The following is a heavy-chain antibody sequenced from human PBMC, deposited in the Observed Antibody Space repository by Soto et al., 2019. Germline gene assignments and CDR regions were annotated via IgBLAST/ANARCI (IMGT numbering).Heavy chain of an antibody. CDR1: GGSISSYY. J-gene: IGHJ4*02. Sequence: SETLSLTCSVSGGSISSYYWSWIRQPPGKGLEWIAYIYYSGTSYNPSLKSRVSISLDTSKNQFSLKLSSVTAADTAVYYCARDKITGLFDYWGQGTLVTVSS. D-gene: IGHD2-8*02. V-gene: IGHV4-59*01. CDR2: IYYSGT. CDR3: ARDKITGLFDY.